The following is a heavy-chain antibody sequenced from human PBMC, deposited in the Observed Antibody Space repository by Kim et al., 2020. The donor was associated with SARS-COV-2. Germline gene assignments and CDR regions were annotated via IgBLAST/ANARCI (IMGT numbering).Heavy chain of an antibody. CDR1: GGSFSGYY. J-gene: IGHJ6*02. V-gene: IGHV4-34*01. D-gene: IGHD3-10*01. CDR2: INHSGST. CDR3: ARGYTHNYYGSGSYYKRGMDV. Sequence: SETLSLTCAVYGGSFSGYYWSWIRQPPGKGLEWIGEINHSGSTNYNPSLKSRVTISVDTSKNQFSLKLSSVTAADTAVYYCARGYTHNYYGSGSYYKRGMDVWGQGTTVTVSS.